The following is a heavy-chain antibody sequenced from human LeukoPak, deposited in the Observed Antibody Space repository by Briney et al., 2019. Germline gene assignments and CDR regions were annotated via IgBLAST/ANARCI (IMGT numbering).Heavy chain of an antibody. CDR2: IRYDGSNK. J-gene: IGHJ6*03. V-gene: IGHV3-30*02. CDR1: GFTFSSHG. CDR3: AKDRTIFGVVGDYYYMDV. D-gene: IGHD3-3*01. Sequence: GGSLRLSCAASGFTFSSHGMHWVRQAPGKGLEWVAFIRYDGSNKYYADSVKGRFTISRDNSKNTLYLQMNSLRAEDTAVYYCAKDRTIFGVVGDYYYMDVWGKGTTVTVSS.